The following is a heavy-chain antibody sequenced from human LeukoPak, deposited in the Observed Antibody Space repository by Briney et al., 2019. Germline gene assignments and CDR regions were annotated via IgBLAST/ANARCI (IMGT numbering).Heavy chain of an antibody. CDR2: IYYSGST. CDR3: ARTVFGPPYYFDY. CDR1: GGSISSYY. V-gene: IGHV4-59*08. D-gene: IGHD3-3*01. J-gene: IGHJ4*02. Sequence: SETLSLTCTVSGGSISSYYWSWIRQPPGRGLEWSGYIYYSGSTNYNPSLKSRVTISVETFKNQFSLKLSSVTAADTAVYYCARTVFGPPYYFDYWGQGTLVTVSS.